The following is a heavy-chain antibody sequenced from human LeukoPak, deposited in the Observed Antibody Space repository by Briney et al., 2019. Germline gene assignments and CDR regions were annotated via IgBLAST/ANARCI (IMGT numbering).Heavy chain of an antibody. D-gene: IGHD3-10*01. CDR2: IYYSGST. CDR3: ARVGASAFDI. Sequence: SETLSLTCTVSGGSISSYYWNWIRQPPGKGLEWIGYIYYSGSTNYNPSLKSRVTISVDTSKNQFSLKLSSVTAADTAVYYCARVGASAFDIWGPGTMVTVSS. V-gene: IGHV4-59*08. J-gene: IGHJ3*02. CDR1: GGSISSYY.